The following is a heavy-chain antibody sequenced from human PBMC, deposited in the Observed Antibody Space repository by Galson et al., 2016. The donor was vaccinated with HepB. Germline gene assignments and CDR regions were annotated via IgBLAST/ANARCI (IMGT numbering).Heavy chain of an antibody. CDR3: AREISRWVHFYYFDY. Sequence: SLRLSCAASGFTFSSYAMHWVRQAPGKGLEWVAVISYDGSNKYYADSVKGRFTISRDNSKNTLYVQMNSLRAEDTAVYYCAREISRWVHFYYFDYWGQGTLVTVSS. CDR1: GFTFSSYA. V-gene: IGHV3-30-3*01. D-gene: IGHD3-3*02. J-gene: IGHJ4*02. CDR2: ISYDGSNK.